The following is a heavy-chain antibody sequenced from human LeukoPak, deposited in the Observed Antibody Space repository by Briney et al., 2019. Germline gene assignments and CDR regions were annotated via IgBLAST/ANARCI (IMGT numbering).Heavy chain of an antibody. D-gene: IGHD1-26*01. CDR3: ARCGPGPGAGATTFVDY. CDR1: GGSFSGYY. J-gene: IGHJ4*02. CDR2: INHSGST. Sequence: SETLSLTCAVYGGSFSGYYWSWIRQPPGKGLEWIGEINHSGSTNYNPSLKSRVTISVDTSKNQFSLKLSSVTAADTAVYYCARCGPGPGAGATTFVDYWGQGTLVTVSS. V-gene: IGHV4-34*01.